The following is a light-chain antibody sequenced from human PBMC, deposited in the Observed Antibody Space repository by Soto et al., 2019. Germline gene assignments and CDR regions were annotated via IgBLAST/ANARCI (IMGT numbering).Light chain of an antibody. CDR1: SSDVGSYDL. J-gene: IGLJ2*01. V-gene: IGLV2-23*02. CDR2: EVS. Sequence: QSVLTQPASVSGSPGQSITISCTGTSSDVGSYDLVSWCQHHPGKAPKVMIYEVSKRPSGLSNRFSASKSGNTASLTISGLQAEDEADYYCSSYAGSTTYVVFGGGTKVTVL. CDR3: SSYAGSTTYVV.